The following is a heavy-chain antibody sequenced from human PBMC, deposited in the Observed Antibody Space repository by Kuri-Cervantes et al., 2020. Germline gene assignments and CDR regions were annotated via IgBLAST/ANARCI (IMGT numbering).Heavy chain of an antibody. V-gene: IGHV4-34*01. CDR1: GGSFSGYY. Sequence: ESLKISCAVYGGSFSGYYWSWIRQPPGKGLEWIGEINHSGTTNYNPSLKSRVTISVDTSKNQFSLKLSSVTAADTAVYYCARGRPRRGYSYGGNWLDPWGQGTLVTVSS. CDR2: INHSGTT. D-gene: IGHD5-18*01. J-gene: IGHJ5*02. CDR3: ARGRPRRGYSYGGNWLDP.